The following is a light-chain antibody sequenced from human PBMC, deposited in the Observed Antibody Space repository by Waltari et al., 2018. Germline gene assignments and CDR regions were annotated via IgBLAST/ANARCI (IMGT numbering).Light chain of an antibody. J-gene: IGKJ5*01. CDR3: QQRTNWVTT. Sequence: EIELTQSPATLSLSPGERATLSCRANESVSSYLAWYQQKPGQPPRLLIYDASNRAAGIPARFSCSGYGTDFTLTISSLEPEDFAIYYCQQRTNWVTTFGQGTRLDIK. V-gene: IGKV3-11*01. CDR1: ESVSSY. CDR2: DAS.